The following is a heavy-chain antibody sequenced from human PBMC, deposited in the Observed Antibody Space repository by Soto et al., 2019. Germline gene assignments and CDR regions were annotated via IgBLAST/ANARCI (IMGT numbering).Heavy chain of an antibody. CDR1: GFTFSSYA. D-gene: IGHD1-26*01. V-gene: IGHV3-64D*09. CDR3: VKVSSGSYHDY. CDR2: ISSNGGST. J-gene: IGHJ4*02. Sequence: GGSLRLSCSASGFTFSSYAMHWVRPAPGKGLEYVSAISSNGGSTYYADSVKGRFTISRDNSKNTLYLQMSSLRAEDTAVYYCVKVSSGSYHDYWGQGTLVTVSS.